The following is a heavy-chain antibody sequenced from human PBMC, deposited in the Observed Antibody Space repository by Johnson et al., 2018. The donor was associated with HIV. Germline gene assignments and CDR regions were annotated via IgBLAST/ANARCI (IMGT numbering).Heavy chain of an antibody. CDR1: GFTFDDYA. D-gene: IGHD2-2*01. CDR3: AKGGYCSSTSCSLDDAFDI. J-gene: IGHJ3*02. CDR2: ISWHSGSI. V-gene: IGHV3-9*01. Sequence: VQLVESGGGLVQPGRSLRLSCAASGFTFDDYAMHWVRQAPGKGLECVSVISWHSGSIGYADSVTGRFTFSRDNSKYTLYLQMNSLRAEDTAVYYCAKGGYCSSTSCSLDDAFDIWGQGTMVTVSS.